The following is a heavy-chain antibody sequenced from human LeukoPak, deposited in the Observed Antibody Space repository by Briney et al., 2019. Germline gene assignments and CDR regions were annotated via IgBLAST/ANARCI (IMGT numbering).Heavy chain of an antibody. Sequence: SETLSLTCAVSGGSFSGYYWSWIRQPPGKGLEWIGEISHSGSTNYSPSLKSRVTISVDTSKNQFSLNLSSVTAADTAVYYCARALVRATMVWYFDLWGRGTLVTLST. CDR2: ISHSGST. J-gene: IGHJ2*01. V-gene: IGHV4-34*01. CDR3: ARALVRATMVWYFDL. D-gene: IGHD5-12*01. CDR1: GGSFSGYY.